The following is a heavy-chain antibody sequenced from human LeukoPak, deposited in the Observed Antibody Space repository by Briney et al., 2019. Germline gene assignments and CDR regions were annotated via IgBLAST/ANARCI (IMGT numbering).Heavy chain of an antibody. CDR3: ARGRTLAATIPSIKFCDAFDI. V-gene: IGHV4-34*01. CDR2: INHSGST. D-gene: IGHD5-12*01. J-gene: IGHJ3*02. CDR1: GGSISSYY. Sequence: SETLSLTCTVSGGSISSYYWSWIRQPPGKGLEWIGEINHSGSTNYNPSLKSRVTISVDTSKNQFSLKLSSVTAADTAVYYCARGRTLAATIPSIKFCDAFDIWGQGTMVTVSS.